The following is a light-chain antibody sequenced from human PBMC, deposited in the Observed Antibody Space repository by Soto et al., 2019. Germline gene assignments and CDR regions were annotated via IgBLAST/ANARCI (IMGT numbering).Light chain of an antibody. Sequence: QSALTQPASVSGTPGQSITISCTGTSSDVGAYNYVSWYQQYPGKAPKLIIYDVSNRPSGVSCRFSGSKSGNTASLTISELQDEDEADYYCNSYAGTSYVFGTGTKVTVL. J-gene: IGLJ1*01. CDR2: DVS. CDR1: SSDVGAYNY. CDR3: NSYAGTSYV. V-gene: IGLV2-14*01.